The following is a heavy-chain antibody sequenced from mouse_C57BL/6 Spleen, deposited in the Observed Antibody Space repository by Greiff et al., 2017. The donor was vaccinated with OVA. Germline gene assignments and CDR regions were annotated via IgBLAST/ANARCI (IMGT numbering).Heavy chain of an antibody. Sequence: EVQLQQSGAELVRPGASVKLSCTASGFNIKDYYMHWVKQRPEQGLEWIGRIDPEDGDTEYAPKFQGKATMTADTSSNTAYLQLSSLTSEDTAVYYCTKDGSKDYFDYWGQGTTLTVSS. D-gene: IGHD1-1*01. J-gene: IGHJ2*01. CDR1: GFNIKDYY. V-gene: IGHV14-1*01. CDR2: IDPEDGDT. CDR3: TKDGSKDYFDY.